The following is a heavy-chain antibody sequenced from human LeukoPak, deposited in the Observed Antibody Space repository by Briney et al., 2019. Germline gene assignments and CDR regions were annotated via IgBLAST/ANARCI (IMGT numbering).Heavy chain of an antibody. V-gene: IGHV3-7*01. CDR1: GFTFSSYW. J-gene: IGHJ4*02. Sequence: PGGSLRLSCAASGFTFSSYWMSWVRQAPGKGLEWVAHIKQDGSEKNYVDPVKGRFTISRDNAKNSLLLQMDGLRAEDTAVYYCARDKMTGDSYFDYWGQGILVTVSS. CDR2: IKQDGSEK. D-gene: IGHD7-27*01. CDR3: ARDKMTGDSYFDY.